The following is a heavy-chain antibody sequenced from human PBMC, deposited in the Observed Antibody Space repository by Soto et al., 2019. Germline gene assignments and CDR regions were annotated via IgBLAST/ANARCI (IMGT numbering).Heavy chain of an antibody. CDR1: GYTFTSYG. V-gene: IGHV1-18*01. CDR3: AARQNRTRYDAFDI. J-gene: IGHJ3*02. Sequence: ASVKVSCKASGYTFTSYGISWVRQAPGQGLEWMGWISAYNGNTNYAQKLQGRVTMTTDTSTSTAYMELRSLRSDDTAVYYCAARQNRTRYDAFDIWSQATMVNVSS. CDR2: ISAYNGNT. D-gene: IGHD4-17*01.